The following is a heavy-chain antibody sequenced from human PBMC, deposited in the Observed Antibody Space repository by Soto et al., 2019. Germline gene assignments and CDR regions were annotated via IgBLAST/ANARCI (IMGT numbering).Heavy chain of an antibody. Sequence: SETLSLTCTVSGGSISSYYWSWIRQPPGKGLEWIGYIYYSGSTNYNPSLKSRVTISVDTSKNQFSLKLSSVTAADTAVYYCARATTYWFDPWDKGTLVTVSS. D-gene: IGHD4-17*01. V-gene: IGHV4-59*08. CDR2: IYYSGST. CDR1: GGSISSYY. J-gene: IGHJ5*02. CDR3: ARATTYWFDP.